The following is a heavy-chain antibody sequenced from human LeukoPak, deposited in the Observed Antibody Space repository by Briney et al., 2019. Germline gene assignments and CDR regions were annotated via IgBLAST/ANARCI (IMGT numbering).Heavy chain of an antibody. D-gene: IGHD3-9*01. Sequence: GGSLRLSCAASGFTFSSYWMSWVRQAPGKGLEWVANIKQDGSEKYYVDSVKGRFTISRDNAKNSLYLQMNSLRAEDTAVYYCARATPLLTGYYDYWGQGTLVTVSS. CDR1: GFTFSSYW. CDR3: ARATPLLTGYYDY. CDR2: IKQDGSEK. V-gene: IGHV3-7*01. J-gene: IGHJ4*02.